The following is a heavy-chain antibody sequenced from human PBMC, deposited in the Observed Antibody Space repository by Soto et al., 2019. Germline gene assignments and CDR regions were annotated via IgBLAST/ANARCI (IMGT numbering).Heavy chain of an antibody. V-gene: IGHV3-53*01. CDR2: IYSGGST. CDR1: GSTVSSNY. Sequence: GGSLRLSCAASGSTVSSNYMSWVRQAPGKGLEWVSVIYSGGSTYYADSVKGRFTISRDNSKNTLYLQMNSLRAEDTAVYYCARVFGAVYYYGMDVWGQGTTVTVSS. CDR3: ARVFGAVYYYGMDV. J-gene: IGHJ6*02. D-gene: IGHD3-3*01.